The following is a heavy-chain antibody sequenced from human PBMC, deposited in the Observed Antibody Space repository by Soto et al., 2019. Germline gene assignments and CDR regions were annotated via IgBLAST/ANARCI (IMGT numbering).Heavy chain of an antibody. J-gene: IGHJ4*02. V-gene: IGHV5-51*01. CDR2: IYPGDSDT. CDR1: GYTFTSYW. Sequence: GESLKISCKGSGYTFTSYWIAWVRQMPGKGLEWMAIIYPGDSDTRYSPSLQGQVTISADKSISTAYLQWSSLKASDTAMFYCARSSGYYGGIDYWGQGTLVTVSS. CDR3: ARSSGYYGGIDY. D-gene: IGHD3-22*01.